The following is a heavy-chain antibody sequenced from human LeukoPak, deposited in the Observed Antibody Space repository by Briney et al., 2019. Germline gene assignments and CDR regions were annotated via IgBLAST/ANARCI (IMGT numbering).Heavy chain of an antibody. CDR1: GYTFTSCG. CDR3: ARGEQSGVYYDFWSGSLFDY. Sequence: PTASVKVSCKASGYTFTSCGISWVRQAPGQGLEWMGWISAYNGNTNYAQKLQGRVTMTTDTSTSTAYMELRSLRSDDTAVYYCARGEQSGVYYDFWSGSLFDYWGQGTLVTVSS. J-gene: IGHJ4*02. V-gene: IGHV1-18*01. CDR2: ISAYNGNT. D-gene: IGHD3-3*01.